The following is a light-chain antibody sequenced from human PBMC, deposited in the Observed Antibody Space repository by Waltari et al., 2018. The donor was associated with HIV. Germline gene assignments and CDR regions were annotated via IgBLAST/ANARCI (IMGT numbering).Light chain of an antibody. CDR3: CSYVGSSTWV. Sequence: SALTQPRSVSGSPGQSVTIPCTGTSSDVGGYNYVSWYQHHPDKAPKLIIYDVSKRPSGVPDRFAGSKSGNTASLTISGLQAEDEADYYCCSYVGSSTWVFGGGTKLTVL. J-gene: IGLJ2*01. CDR2: DVS. CDR1: SSDVGGYNY. V-gene: IGLV2-11*01.